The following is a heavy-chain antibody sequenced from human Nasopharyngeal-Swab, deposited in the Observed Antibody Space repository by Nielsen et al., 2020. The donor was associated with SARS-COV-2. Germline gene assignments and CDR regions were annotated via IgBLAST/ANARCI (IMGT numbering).Heavy chain of an antibody. CDR2: ISSSSSTI. CDR1: GFTFSSYS. CDR3: ARAPRWLLPAHNWFDP. J-gene: IGHJ5*02. V-gene: IGHV3-48*02. D-gene: IGHD3-22*01. Sequence: GESLKISCAASGFTFSSYSMNWVRQAPGKGLEWVSYISSSSSTIYYADSVKGRFTISRDNAKNSLYLQMNSLRDEDTAVYYCARAPRWLLPAHNWFDPWGQGTLVTVSS.